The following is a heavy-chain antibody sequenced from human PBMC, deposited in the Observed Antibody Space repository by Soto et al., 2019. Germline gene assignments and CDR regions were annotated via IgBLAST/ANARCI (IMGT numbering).Heavy chain of an antibody. CDR2: INHSGST. Sequence: PSETLSLPCSVYGWSFSGYYWSWIRQPPGKGLEWIGEINHSGSTNYNPSLKSRVTISVDTSKNQFSLKLSSVTAADTAVYYCARDREYQLLYYYYYGMDVWGQGTTVNVSS. CDR3: ARDREYQLLYYYYYGMDV. D-gene: IGHD2-2*01. V-gene: IGHV4-34*01. CDR1: GWSFSGYY. J-gene: IGHJ6*02.